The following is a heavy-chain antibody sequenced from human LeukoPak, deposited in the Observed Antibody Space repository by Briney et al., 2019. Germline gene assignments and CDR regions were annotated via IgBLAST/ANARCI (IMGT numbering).Heavy chain of an antibody. V-gene: IGHV3-21*01. D-gene: IGHD1-26*01. J-gene: IGHJ4*02. CDR1: GFTFSSYS. CDR3: ARGERVGATKNFDY. CDR2: ISSSSSYI. Sequence: GGSLRLSCAASGFTFSSYSMSWVRQAPGKGLEWVSSISSSSSYIYYADSVKGRFTISRDNAKNSLYLQMNSLRAEDTAVYYCARGERVGATKNFDYWGQGTLVTVSS.